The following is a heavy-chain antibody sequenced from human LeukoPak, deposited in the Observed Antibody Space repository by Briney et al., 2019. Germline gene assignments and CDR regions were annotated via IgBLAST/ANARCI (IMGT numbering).Heavy chain of an antibody. CDR1: GGTFSSYA. CDR3: ARDQTYTAPDYYYGMDV. D-gene: IGHD2-2*02. Sequence: ASVKVSCKASGGTFSSYAISWVRQAPGQGLEWMGRIFPILGIANYAQKFQGRVTITADKSTSTAYMELSSLRSEDTAVYYCARDQTYTAPDYYYGMDVWGQGTTVTVS. J-gene: IGHJ6*02. CDR2: IFPILGIA. V-gene: IGHV1-69*04.